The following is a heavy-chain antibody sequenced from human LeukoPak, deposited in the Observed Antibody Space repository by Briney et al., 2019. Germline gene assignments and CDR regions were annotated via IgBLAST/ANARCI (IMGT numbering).Heavy chain of an antibody. CDR3: ARAMGPYDSSGSLSY. Sequence: PSETLSLTCTVSGVSISRYYWSWIRQPPGKGLEWIGYIYYNGSTNYNPSLKSRVTISVDTSKNQFSLKLSSVTAADTAVYYCARAMGPYDSSGSLSYWGQGTLVTVSS. D-gene: IGHD3-22*01. CDR2: IYYNGST. CDR1: GVSISRYY. J-gene: IGHJ4*02. V-gene: IGHV4-59*01.